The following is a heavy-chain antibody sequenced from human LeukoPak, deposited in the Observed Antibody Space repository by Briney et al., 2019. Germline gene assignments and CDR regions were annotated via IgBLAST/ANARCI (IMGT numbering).Heavy chain of an antibody. CDR3: AGSTVTRLAEYFQH. Sequence: GASVKVSCKASGGTFSSYATSWVRQAPGQGLEWMGGIIPIFGTANYAQKFQGRVTITAEESTSTAYMELSSLRSEDTAVYYCAGSTVTRLAEYFQHWGQGTLVTVSS. D-gene: IGHD4-17*01. CDR2: IIPIFGTA. J-gene: IGHJ1*01. CDR1: GGTFSSYA. V-gene: IGHV1-69*13.